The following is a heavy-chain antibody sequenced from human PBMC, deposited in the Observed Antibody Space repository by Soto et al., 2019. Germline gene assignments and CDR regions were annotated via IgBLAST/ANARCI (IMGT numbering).Heavy chain of an antibody. CDR3: ARDIGSYAYGEGY. J-gene: IGHJ4*02. CDR1: GGSINSYW. D-gene: IGHD3-10*01. Sequence: RSLTCSVSGGSINSYWWSWIRQPAGKGLEWIGRVYSSGTTDYNPSLNSRATMSVETSKNQFSLKLSSVTAADTAVYYCARDIGSYAYGEGYWGQGIQVTVSS. V-gene: IGHV4-4*07. CDR2: VYSSGTT.